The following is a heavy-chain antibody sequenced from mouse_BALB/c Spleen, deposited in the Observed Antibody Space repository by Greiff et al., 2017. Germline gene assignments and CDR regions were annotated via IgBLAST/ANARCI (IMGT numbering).Heavy chain of an antibody. V-gene: IGHV5-17*02. Sequence: DVHLVESGGGLVQPGGSRKLSCAASGFTFSSFGMHWVRQAPEKGLEWVAYISSGSSTIYYADTVKGRFTISRDNPKNTLFLQMTSLRSEDTAMYYCARDTTGNFDYWGQGTTLTVSS. J-gene: IGHJ2*01. CDR1: GFTFSSFG. CDR2: ISSGSSTI. D-gene: IGHD1-1*01. CDR3: ARDTTGNFDY.